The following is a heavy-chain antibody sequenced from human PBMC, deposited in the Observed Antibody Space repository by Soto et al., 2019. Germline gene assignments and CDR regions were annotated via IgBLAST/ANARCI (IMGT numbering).Heavy chain of an antibody. CDR1: GFTFSSCA. Sequence: QVQLVESGRGVVQPGRSLRHSCAASGFTFSSCAMHWVRQAPGKGLEWVALISYDGSNKYYADSVKGRFTISRDNSKNTLYLQMNSLRAEDTAVYYCARDKRDLRFLEWSYYFDYWGQGTLVTVSS. J-gene: IGHJ4*02. V-gene: IGHV3-30-3*01. CDR2: ISYDGSNK. CDR3: ARDKRDLRFLEWSYYFDY. D-gene: IGHD3-3*01.